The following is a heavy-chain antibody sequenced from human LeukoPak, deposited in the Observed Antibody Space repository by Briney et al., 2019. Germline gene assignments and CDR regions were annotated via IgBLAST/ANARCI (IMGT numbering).Heavy chain of an antibody. Sequence: GGFLRLSCAASGFTFSSYAINWVRQPPRKGLELVSAISGSGGSTYYADSVKGWFTISRDNAKHSLYLQMNSLRAEDTAVYYCARGSEIVGASTGYWYFDLWGRGTLVTVSS. D-gene: IGHD1-26*01. CDR3: ARGSEIVGASTGYWYFDL. CDR2: ISGSGGST. J-gene: IGHJ2*01. CDR1: GFTFSSYA. V-gene: IGHV3-23*01.